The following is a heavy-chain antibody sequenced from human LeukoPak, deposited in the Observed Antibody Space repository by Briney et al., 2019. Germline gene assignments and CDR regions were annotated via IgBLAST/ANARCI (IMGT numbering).Heavy chain of an antibody. CDR3: ARHLRYYYGSGSYFQQNWFDP. CDR1: GASISGSGYY. Sequence: SETLSLTCAVSGASISGSGYYWGWIRQPPGKGLEWIGNIYSSGSTYYNASLQSRVTISIDTSKNQFSLKLSSVTAADTAVYYCARHLRYYYGSGSYFQQNWFDPWGQGTLVTVSS. J-gene: IGHJ5*02. D-gene: IGHD3-10*01. V-gene: IGHV4-39*01. CDR2: IYSSGST.